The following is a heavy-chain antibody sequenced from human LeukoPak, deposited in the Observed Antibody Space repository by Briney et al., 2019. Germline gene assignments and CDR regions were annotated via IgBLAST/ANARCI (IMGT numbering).Heavy chain of an antibody. CDR1: AGSFPNY. CDR2: IYDSGNT. J-gene: IGHJ6*03. V-gene: IGHV4-59*07. D-gene: IGHD2-21*01. CDR3: ATVGVVVPTSMNYYYMHI. Sequence: SDTLSLTCTMSAGSFPNYWSWVRQPPGKGLEWIAYIYDSGNTIYNASLESRVTASIDRSRKQISLQMSFVTAADTAVYYCATVGVVVPTSMNYYYMHIWGKGTTVTVSS.